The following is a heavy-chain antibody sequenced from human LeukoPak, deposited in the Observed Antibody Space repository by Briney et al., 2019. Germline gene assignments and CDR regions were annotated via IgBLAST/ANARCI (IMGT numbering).Heavy chain of an antibody. J-gene: IGHJ6*02. CDR1: GFTFSSYA. Sequence: AGGSLRLSCAASGFTFSSYAMSWVRQAPGKGLEWVSAISGSGGSTYYADSVKGRFTISRDNSKNTLYLQMNSLRAEDTAVYYCAKGVEQLAVYYGMDVWGQGTTVTVSS. V-gene: IGHV3-23*01. CDR2: ISGSGGST. D-gene: IGHD6-6*01. CDR3: AKGVEQLAVYYGMDV.